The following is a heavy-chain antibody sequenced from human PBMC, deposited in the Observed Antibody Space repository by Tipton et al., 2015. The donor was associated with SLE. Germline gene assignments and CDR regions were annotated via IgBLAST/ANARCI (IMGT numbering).Heavy chain of an antibody. CDR2: INNDGSVT. CDR1: GFPFSNYW. Sequence: SLRLSCSASGFPFSNYWIHWVRQVAERGLVWVSRINNDGSVTSYADSVKGRFTLSRDNAKSTVFLQMDSLRADDTATYYCATVGTTLQQYYMDVWGKGTTVTVSS. CDR3: ATVGTTLQQYYMDV. V-gene: IGHV3-74*01. J-gene: IGHJ6*03. D-gene: IGHD7-27*01.